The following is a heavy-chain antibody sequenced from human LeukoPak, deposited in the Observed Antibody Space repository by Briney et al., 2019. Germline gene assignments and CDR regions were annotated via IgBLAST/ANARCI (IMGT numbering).Heavy chain of an antibody. J-gene: IGHJ3*02. CDR2: IKQEGSEK. V-gene: IGHV3-7*04. CDR1: GFTFSSYW. CDR3: ARVLVVVIGWDAFDI. Sequence: PGGSLRLSCAASGFTFSSYWMSWVRQAPGKGLEWVANIKQEGSEKYYVDSVKGRFTTSRDNAKNALYLQLTSLRADDTAVYYCARVLVVVIGWDAFDIWGQGTMVTVSS. D-gene: IGHD3-22*01.